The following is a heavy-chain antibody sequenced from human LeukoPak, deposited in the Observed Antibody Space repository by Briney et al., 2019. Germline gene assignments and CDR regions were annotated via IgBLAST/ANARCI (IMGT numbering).Heavy chain of an antibody. CDR3: AIWFGEPYYYYDYMDV. D-gene: IGHD3-10*01. CDR1: GGSFSGYY. Sequence: SETLSLTCAVYGGSFSGYYWSWIRQPPGKGLEWIGEINHSGSTNYNPSLKSRVTISVDTSKNQFSLKLSSVTAADTAVYYCAIWFGEPYYYYDYMDVWGKGTTVTVSS. V-gene: IGHV4-34*01. J-gene: IGHJ6*03. CDR2: INHSGST.